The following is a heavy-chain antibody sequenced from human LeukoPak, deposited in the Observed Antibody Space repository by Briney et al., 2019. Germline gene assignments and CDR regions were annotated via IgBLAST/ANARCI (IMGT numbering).Heavy chain of an antibody. CDR1: GYSFTNYW. CDR3: ARGRYCTSTSCSHFDY. V-gene: IGHV5-51*01. D-gene: IGHD2-2*01. CDR2: IYPGDSDT. J-gene: IGHJ4*02. Sequence: GESLKISCKGSGYSFTNYWIAWVRQMPGRGLEWMGIIYPGDSDTRYSPTFQGQVTISGDRSISTAYLQWSSLKASDTAMYYCARGRYCTSTSCSHFDYWGQGTLVTVSS.